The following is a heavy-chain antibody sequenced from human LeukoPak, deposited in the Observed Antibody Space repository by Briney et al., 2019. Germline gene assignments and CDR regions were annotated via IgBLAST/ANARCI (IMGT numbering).Heavy chain of an antibody. Sequence: GASVKVSCKASGGTFTSNYMHWVRQAPGQGPEWMGVISPSGGSTTYAQKFQGRVTLTRDMSTSTDYLELSSLRSEDTAVYYCARDQSVGVGEAFDIWGQGTMVTVSS. J-gene: IGHJ3*02. CDR1: GGTFTSNY. V-gene: IGHV1-46*01. CDR2: ISPSGGST. CDR3: ARDQSVGVGEAFDI. D-gene: IGHD3-10*01.